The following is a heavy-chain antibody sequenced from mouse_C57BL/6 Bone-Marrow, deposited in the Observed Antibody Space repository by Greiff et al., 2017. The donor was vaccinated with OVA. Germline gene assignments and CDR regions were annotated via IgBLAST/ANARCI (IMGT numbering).Heavy chain of an antibody. CDR1: GFTFSDYY. J-gene: IGHJ2*01. CDR2: INYDGSST. D-gene: IGHD1-2*01. V-gene: IGHV5-16*01. Sequence: DVMLVESERGLVQPGSSMKLSCTASGFTFSDYYMAWVRQVPEKGLEWVANINYDGSSTYYLDSLKSRFIISRDNAKNILYLQMSSLKSEDTATYYCARVTTAHYFDYWGQGTTLTVSS. CDR3: ARVTTAHYFDY.